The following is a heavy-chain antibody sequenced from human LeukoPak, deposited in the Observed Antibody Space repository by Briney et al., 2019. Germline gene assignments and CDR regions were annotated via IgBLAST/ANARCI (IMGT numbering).Heavy chain of an antibody. V-gene: IGHV3-21*01. CDR2: ISGRSTDI. D-gene: IGHD2/OR15-2a*01. Sequence: GGSLRLSCAASGFTFSNYAMNWVRQAPGKGLEWVSSISGRSTDIYYADSVKGRFTISRDNAKNSLYLQMNSLRAEDTAVYYCARHNFGENIGFDPWGQGTLVTVSS. CDR3: ARHNFGENIGFDP. CDR1: GFTFSNYA. J-gene: IGHJ5*02.